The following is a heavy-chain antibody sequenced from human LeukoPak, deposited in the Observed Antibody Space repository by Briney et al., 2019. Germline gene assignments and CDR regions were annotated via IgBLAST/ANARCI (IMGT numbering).Heavy chain of an antibody. J-gene: IGHJ6*03. CDR3: ARDRSSSWSNYYYMDV. Sequence: VASVKVSCKASGYTFTSYAMNWVRQAPGQGLERMEWINTNTGNPTYAQGFTGRFVFSLDASVSTAFLQISSPKAEDTAVYYCARDRSSSWSNYYYMDVWGKGTTATVS. CDR1: GYTFTSYA. CDR2: INTNTGNP. V-gene: IGHV7-4-1*02. D-gene: IGHD6-13*01.